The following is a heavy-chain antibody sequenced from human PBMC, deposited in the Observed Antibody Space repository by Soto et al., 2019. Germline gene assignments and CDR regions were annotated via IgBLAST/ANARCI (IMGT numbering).Heavy chain of an antibody. V-gene: IGHV5-51*01. J-gene: IGHJ6*02. CDR3: ARTDRYDFWSGYAIGLSGYYGMDV. CDR1: GYSFTSYW. D-gene: IGHD3-3*01. CDR2: IYPGDSDT. Sequence: GESLKISCKASGYSFTSYWIGWVRQMPGKGLEWMGIIYPGDSDTRYSPSFQGQVTISADKSISTAYLQWSSLKASDTAMYYCARTDRYDFWSGYAIGLSGYYGMDVWGQGTTVTVSS.